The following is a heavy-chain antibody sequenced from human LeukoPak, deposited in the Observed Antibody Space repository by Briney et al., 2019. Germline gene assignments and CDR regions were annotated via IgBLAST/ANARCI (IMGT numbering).Heavy chain of an antibody. CDR1: GFTFSSYW. CDR3: ARDAAYYYDSSGYYSDY. J-gene: IGHJ4*02. Sequence: RAGGSLRLSCAASGFTFSSYWMSWVRQAPGKGLEWVANIKQDGSEKYYVDSVKGRFTISRDNAKNSLYLQMNSLRAEDTAVYYCARDAAYYYDSSGYYSDYWGQGTLVTVSS. V-gene: IGHV3-7*01. D-gene: IGHD3-22*01. CDR2: IKQDGSEK.